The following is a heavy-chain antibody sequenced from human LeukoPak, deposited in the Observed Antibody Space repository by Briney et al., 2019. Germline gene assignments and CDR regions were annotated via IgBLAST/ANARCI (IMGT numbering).Heavy chain of an antibody. CDR1: GFTVSSNY. V-gene: IGHV3-23*01. Sequence: QTGGSLRLSCAASGFTVSSNYMSWVRQAPGKGLEWVSAISGSGGSTYYADSVKGRFTISRDNSKNTLYLQMNSLRAEDTAVYYCAKRVGWYSSSWHYFDYWGQGTLVTVSS. CDR3: AKRVGWYSSSWHYFDY. CDR2: ISGSGGST. J-gene: IGHJ4*02. D-gene: IGHD6-13*01.